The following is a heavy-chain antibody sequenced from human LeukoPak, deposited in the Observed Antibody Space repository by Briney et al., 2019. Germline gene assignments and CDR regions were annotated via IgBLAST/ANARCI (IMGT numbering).Heavy chain of an antibody. J-gene: IGHJ4*02. D-gene: IGHD2-21*02. CDR3: ARDYCGGGCFSDY. CDR2: INPNSGDT. CDR1: GYTFTGYY. V-gene: IGHV1-2*06. Sequence: ASVKVSCKASGYTFTGYYVHWVRQAPGQGLEWMGRINPNSGDTNYAQKFQGRVTMTRDTSISTAYMELSRLRSDDTAVYYCARDYCGGGCFSDYWGQGTLVTVSS.